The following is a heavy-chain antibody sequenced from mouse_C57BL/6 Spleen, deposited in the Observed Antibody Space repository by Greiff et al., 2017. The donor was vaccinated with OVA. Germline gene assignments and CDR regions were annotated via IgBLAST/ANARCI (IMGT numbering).Heavy chain of an antibody. Sequence: VQLKESGPELVKPGASVKISCKASGYSFTGYYMNWVKQSPEKSLEWIGEINPSTGGTTYNQKFKAKATLTVDKSSSTAYMQLKSLTSEDSAVYYCARTAIYYGRHFDYWGQGTTLTVSS. V-gene: IGHV1-42*01. J-gene: IGHJ2*01. CDR2: INPSTGGT. CDR1: GYSFTGYY. D-gene: IGHD2-1*01. CDR3: ARTAIYYGRHFDY.